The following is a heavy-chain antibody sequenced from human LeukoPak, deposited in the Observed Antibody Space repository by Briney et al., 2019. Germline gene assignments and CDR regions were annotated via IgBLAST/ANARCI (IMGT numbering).Heavy chain of an antibody. V-gene: IGHV3-30-3*01. CDR2: ISYDTSNE. J-gene: IGHJ4*02. CDR1: GFTFSSYA. D-gene: IGHD3-9*01. Sequence: GGSLRLSCAASGFTFSSYAMHWVRQAPGKGLEWVAVISYDTSNEYYADSVKGRFTISRDNSKNTLYLQMNSLRAEDTAVYYCAGQYHDVLTGYRPLDYWGQGTLVTVSS. CDR3: AGQYHDVLTGYRPLDY.